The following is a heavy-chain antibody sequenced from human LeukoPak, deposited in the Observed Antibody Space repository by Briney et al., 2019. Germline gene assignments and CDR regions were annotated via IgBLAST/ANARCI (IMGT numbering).Heavy chain of an antibody. CDR2: INPNSGGT. J-gene: IGHJ4*02. Sequence: ASVKVSCKASGYTFTGYYMHWVRQAPGQGLEWMGWINPNSGGTNYAQKFQGRVTMTRDTSISTAYMELSRLRSDDTAVYYCARPRKAGRGYCSSTSGYGGYYFDYWGQGTLVTVSS. CDR3: ARPRKAGRGYCSSTSGYGGYYFDY. D-gene: IGHD2-2*01. V-gene: IGHV1-2*02. CDR1: GYTFTGYY.